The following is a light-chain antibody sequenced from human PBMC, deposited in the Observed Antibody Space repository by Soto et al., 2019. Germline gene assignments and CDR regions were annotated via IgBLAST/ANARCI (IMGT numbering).Light chain of an antibody. CDR2: EVS. V-gene: IGLV2-14*01. CDR1: SSDVGGYDY. CDR3: SSYTRSSTPYV. Sequence: SVLTQPASVSGSPGQSITISCTGTSSDVGGYDYVSWYQQHPGKAPKLMIYEVSNRPSGVSNRFSGSKSGNTASLTISGLQAEDEADHYCSSYTRSSTPYVFGTGTKVTVL. J-gene: IGLJ1*01.